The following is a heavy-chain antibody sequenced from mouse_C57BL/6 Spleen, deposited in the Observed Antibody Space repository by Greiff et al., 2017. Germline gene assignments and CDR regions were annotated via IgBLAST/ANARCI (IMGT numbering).Heavy chain of an antibody. V-gene: IGHV1-53*01. J-gene: IGHJ2*01. D-gene: IGHD2-3*01. CDR1: GYTFTSYW. Sequence: QVHVKQPGTELVKPGASVKLSCTASGYTFTSYWMPWVKQRPGQGLEWIGNINPSNGGTNYNEKFKSKATLTVDKSSSTAYMQLSSLTSEDSAVYYRARSRIYDGYYVRFDYWGQGTTLTVSS. CDR3: ARSRIYDGYYVRFDY. CDR2: INPSNGGT.